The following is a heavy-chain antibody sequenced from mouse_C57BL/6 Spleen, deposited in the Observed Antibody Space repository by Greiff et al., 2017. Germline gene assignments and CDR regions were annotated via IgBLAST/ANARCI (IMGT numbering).Heavy chain of an antibody. V-gene: IGHV7-3*01. CDR3: ARYITPGYWYFDV. Sequence: EVKLVESGGGLVQPGGSLSLSCAASGFTFTDSYMSWVRQPPGKALEWLGFIRNKANGYTTEYSASVKGRFTISRDNSQSILSLQMNALRAEDSATYYCARYITPGYWYFDVWGTGTTVTVSS. CDR2: IRNKANGYTT. CDR1: GFTFTDSY. J-gene: IGHJ1*03.